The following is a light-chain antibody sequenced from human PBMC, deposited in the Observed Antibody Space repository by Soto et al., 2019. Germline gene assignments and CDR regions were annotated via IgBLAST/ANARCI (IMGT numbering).Light chain of an antibody. Sequence: DIQMTQSPSSLSALVGDRVPITGRAVQTITGFLNWYQQKPGKAPKLLIYAASSLQSGVPSRFSGSGSGTDFTLTISSLQPEDFATYYCQQSYSPPPVTFGQGTRLEIK. CDR3: QQSYSPPPVT. CDR1: QTITGF. CDR2: AAS. V-gene: IGKV1-39*01. J-gene: IGKJ5*01.